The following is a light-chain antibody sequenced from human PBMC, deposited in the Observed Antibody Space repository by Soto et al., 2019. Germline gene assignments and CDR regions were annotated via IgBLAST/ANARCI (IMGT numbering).Light chain of an antibody. J-gene: IGKJ4*01. CDR1: QSVSSN. V-gene: IGKV3-15*01. CDR3: QQYDNWPLT. CDR2: GAS. Sequence: EIVMTQSPATLPVSPGERATLSCRASQSVSSNLAWYQQKPGQAPRFLIYGASTRATGIPARFSGSGSGTEFTLTISSLQSEDSAVYYCQQYDNWPLTFGGGTKVEIK.